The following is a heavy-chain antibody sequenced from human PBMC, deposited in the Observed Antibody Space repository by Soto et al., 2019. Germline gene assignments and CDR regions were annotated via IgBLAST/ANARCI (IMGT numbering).Heavy chain of an antibody. CDR2: LSWNSGFS. CDR3: AKGRGTIVVTDAYDI. V-gene: IGHV3-9*01. J-gene: IGHJ3*02. Sequence: GGPWKPSCEVPGLTLVVNTMNWVRQAPGEGPEWVASLSWNSGFSGYADSVKGRFTISRDNAQSSVHLQMNNLRTEDTALYYCAKGRGTIVVTDAYDIWGQGTMVTVSS. D-gene: IGHD3-22*01. CDR1: GLTLVVNT.